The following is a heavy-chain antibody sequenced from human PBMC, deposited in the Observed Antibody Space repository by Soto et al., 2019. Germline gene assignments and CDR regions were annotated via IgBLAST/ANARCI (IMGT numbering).Heavy chain of an antibody. Sequence: GGSLRLSCAASGFISATYGMSWVRQAPGKGVEWIAAANPSGSGLYYADSVKGRFTISRDNSKNTLYLQMNSLRAEDTAVYYCARGRVAAAYAFDIWGQGTMVNVS. CDR3: ARGRVAAAYAFDI. D-gene: IGHD2-2*01. V-gene: IGHV3-23*05. J-gene: IGHJ3*02. CDR1: GFISATYG. CDR2: ANPSGSGL.